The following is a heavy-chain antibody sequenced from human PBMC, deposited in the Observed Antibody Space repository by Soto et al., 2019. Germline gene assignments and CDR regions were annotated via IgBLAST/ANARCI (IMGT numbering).Heavy chain of an antibody. CDR3: ARLNFDWLSSSPNWFDP. CDR2: IYPGDSDT. CDR1: GYSFTSYW. Sequence: GESLKISCKGSGYSFTSYWIGWVRQMPGKDLEWMGIIYPGDSDTRYSPSFQGQVTISADKSISTAYLQWSSLKASDTAMYYCARLNFDWLSSSPNWFDPWGQGTLVTVSS. D-gene: IGHD3-9*01. V-gene: IGHV5-51*01. J-gene: IGHJ5*02.